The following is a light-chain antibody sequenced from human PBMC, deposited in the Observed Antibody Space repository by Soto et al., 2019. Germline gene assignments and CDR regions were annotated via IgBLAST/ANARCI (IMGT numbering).Light chain of an antibody. J-gene: IGKJ1*01. CDR2: AAS. CDR1: QSVSATY. V-gene: IGKV3-20*01. Sequence: IVLPQSPGTLSLSPRESATISCRATQSVSATYLARYQQKPGQAPRLLIYAASSRATDIPDRFSGSGSGTDFTLAICRLEPEDFAVYWCQHYGTSTRTFGQGTKV. CDR3: QHYGTSTRT.